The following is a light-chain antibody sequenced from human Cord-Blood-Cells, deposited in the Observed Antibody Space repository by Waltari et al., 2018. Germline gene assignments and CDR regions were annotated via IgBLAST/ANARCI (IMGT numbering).Light chain of an antibody. CDR1: QIVLYSSNNKNY. CDR3: QQYYSTPRT. CDR2: WAS. V-gene: IGKV4-1*01. J-gene: IGKJ1*01. Sequence: DIVMTQSPDSLAVSLGERATINCKSSQIVLYSSNNKNYLAWYQQKPGQPPKLLIYWASTRESVVPDRFSDSGSGTDFTLTISSLQAENVAVYYCQQYYSTPRTFGQGTKVEIK.